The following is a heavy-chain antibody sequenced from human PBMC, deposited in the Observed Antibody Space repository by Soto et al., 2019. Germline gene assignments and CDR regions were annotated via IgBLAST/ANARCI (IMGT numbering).Heavy chain of an antibody. D-gene: IGHD3-10*01. CDR1: GGTFSSYA. CDR3: ASYYGGSGISSRVGYYYYGMDD. V-gene: IGHV1-69*12. Sequence: QVQLVQSGAEVKKPGSSVKVSCKASGGTFSSYAISWVRQAPGQGLEWMGGIIPIFATADYAQKFQGRVTITADEYTSTAYMELSILRSQDTAVYYFASYYGGSGISSRVGYYYYGMDDWGQGTTVTVSS. J-gene: IGHJ6*02. CDR2: IIPIFATA.